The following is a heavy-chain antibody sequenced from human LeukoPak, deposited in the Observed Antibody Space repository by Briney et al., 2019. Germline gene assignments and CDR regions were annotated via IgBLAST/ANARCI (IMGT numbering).Heavy chain of an antibody. Sequence: ASVKVSCKVSGDTLPELSTHWVRQAPGKGLEWMGGLDPEDGEIIYAQRFQGRVTMTEDTSTDTAYMELSSLRSEDTAVYYCAIGGQWDLLVYWGQGTLVTVSS. CDR2: LDPEDGEI. CDR1: GDTLPELS. D-gene: IGHD1-26*01. V-gene: IGHV1-24*01. CDR3: AIGGQWDLLVY. J-gene: IGHJ4*02.